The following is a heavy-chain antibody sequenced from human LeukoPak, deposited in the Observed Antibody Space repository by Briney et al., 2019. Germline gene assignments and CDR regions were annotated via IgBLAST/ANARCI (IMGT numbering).Heavy chain of an antibody. CDR1: GGSFSGYY. J-gene: IGHJ4*02. V-gene: IGHV4-34*01. CDR2: VYHTGST. CDR3: ARRSVRGVIRY. D-gene: IGHD3-10*01. Sequence: PSETLSLTCAVYGGSFSGYYWSCIRQPPGKGLEWIGEVYHTGSTNYNPPLKSRVTISVDTSKNQFSLKLSSVTAADTAVYYCARRSVRGVIRYWGQGTLVTVSS.